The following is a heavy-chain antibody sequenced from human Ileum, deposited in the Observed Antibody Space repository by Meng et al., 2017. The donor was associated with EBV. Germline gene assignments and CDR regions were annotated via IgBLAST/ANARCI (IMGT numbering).Heavy chain of an antibody. V-gene: IGHV4-4*02. CDR3: ASIHYGDIFSAYFDY. CDR2: IYHSGGT. D-gene: IGHD4-17*01. CDR1: CGSIISEPW. Sequence: QSRASAPRLVKLSGPRSPPVGGACGSIISEPWELWVRLPPGKGLEWIGQIYHSGGTNYNPSLKSRVTMSVDTSRNKFSLNLSSVTAADTAVYYCASIHYGDIFSAYFDYWGQGVLVTVSS. J-gene: IGHJ4*02.